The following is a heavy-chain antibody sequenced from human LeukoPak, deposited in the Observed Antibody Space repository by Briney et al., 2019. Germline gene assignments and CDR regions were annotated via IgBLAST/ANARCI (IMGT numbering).Heavy chain of an antibody. CDR2: IIPIFGTA. CDR3: ARPSVIAAAGDFDAFDI. V-gene: IGHV1-69*13. Sequence: SVKVSCKASGGTFSSYAISWVRQAPGQGLERMGGIIPIFGTANYAQKFQGRVTITADESTSTAYMELSSLRSEDTAVYYCARPSVIAAAGDFDAFDIWGQGTMVTVSS. D-gene: IGHD6-13*01. CDR1: GGTFSSYA. J-gene: IGHJ3*02.